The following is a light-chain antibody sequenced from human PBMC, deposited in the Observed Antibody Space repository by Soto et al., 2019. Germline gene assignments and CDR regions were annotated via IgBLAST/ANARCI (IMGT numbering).Light chain of an antibody. CDR2: DAA. CDR1: QSFISTY. J-gene: IGKJ2*02. Sequence: ETVLTQSPGTLSLSPGERATLSCRASQSFISTYLAWYQQKPGQAPRLLIFDAASRAPGIPDRFIGSGSGTDFTLTISRLEPVDFAVYFCQQYGTSPCTFGQGTKLEIK. CDR3: QQYGTSPCT. V-gene: IGKV3-20*01.